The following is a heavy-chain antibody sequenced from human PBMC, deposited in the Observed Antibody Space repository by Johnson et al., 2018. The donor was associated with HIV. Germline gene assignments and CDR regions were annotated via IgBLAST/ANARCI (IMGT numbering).Heavy chain of an antibody. Sequence: QVQLVESGGGVVQPGMSLRLSYADSGFTFSRENMHWVRQAPDKGLHWVAIISYDGSNKYYADSVKGRFTISRDHSKNSVFLQMNSLKTEDTAVYYCARDSVSLVDGAFDIWGQGTMVTVSS. V-gene: IGHV3-30-3*01. CDR2: ISYDGSNK. J-gene: IGHJ3*02. D-gene: IGHD1-26*01. CDR1: GFTFSREN. CDR3: ARDSVSLVDGAFDI.